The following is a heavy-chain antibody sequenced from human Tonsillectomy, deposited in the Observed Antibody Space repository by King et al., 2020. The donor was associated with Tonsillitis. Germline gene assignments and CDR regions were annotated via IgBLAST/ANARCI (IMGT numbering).Heavy chain of an antibody. D-gene: IGHD3-9*01. J-gene: IGHJ4*02. CDR1: GFPFSSYW. CDR3: ALLPLRYFDWNY. CDR2: IKQDGNEK. Sequence: VQLVESGGGLVQPGGSLRLSCAASGFPFSSYWVSWVRPAPGEGLGWVANIKQDGNEKYYLDSVKGRFTISRDNAKNSLYLQMNSLRAEDTAVYYCALLPLRYFDWNYWGQGTLVTVSS. V-gene: IGHV3-7*01.